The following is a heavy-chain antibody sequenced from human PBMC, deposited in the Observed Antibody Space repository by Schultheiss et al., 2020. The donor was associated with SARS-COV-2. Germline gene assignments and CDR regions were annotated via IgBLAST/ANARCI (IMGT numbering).Heavy chain of an antibody. V-gene: IGHV4-61*05. CDR3: ARTYYDFWSGGAGYYFDY. D-gene: IGHD3-3*01. CDR2: IYYSGST. J-gene: IGHJ4*02. CDR1: GGSISSSSYY. Sequence: SETLSLTCTVSGGSISSSSYYWSWIRQPPGKGLEWIGYIYYSGSTNYNPSLKSRVTISVDKSKNQFSLKLSSVTAADTAVYYCARTYYDFWSGGAGYYFDYWGQGTLVTVSS.